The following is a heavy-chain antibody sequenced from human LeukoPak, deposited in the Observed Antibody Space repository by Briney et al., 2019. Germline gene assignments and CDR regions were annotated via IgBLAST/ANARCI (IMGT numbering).Heavy chain of an antibody. V-gene: IGHV3-23*01. CDR3: AKDPNWGVALYYFDY. J-gene: IGHJ4*02. CDR1: GFTFSSYA. Sequence: GGSLRLSCAASGFTFSSYAMSWVRQAPGKGLEWVSAISGSGGSIYYADSVKGRFTISRDNSKNTLYLQMNSLRAEDTAVYYCAKDPNWGVALYYFDYWGQGTLVTVSS. D-gene: IGHD7-27*01. CDR2: ISGSGGSI.